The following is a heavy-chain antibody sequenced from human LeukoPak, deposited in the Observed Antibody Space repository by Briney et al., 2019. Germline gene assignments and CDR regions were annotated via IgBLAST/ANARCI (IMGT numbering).Heavy chain of an antibody. CDR1: GYTFTSYG. J-gene: IGHJ4*02. D-gene: IGHD3-22*01. V-gene: IGHV1-18*01. CDR2: ISAYNSNT. Sequence: GASVKVSCKASGYTFTSYGISWVRQAPGQGLEWMGWISAYNSNTNYAQKLQGRVTMTTDTSTSTAYMELRSLRSDDTAVYYCARVSFYYDSSGYPRQYYFDYWGQGTLVTVSS. CDR3: ARVSFYYDSSGYPRQYYFDY.